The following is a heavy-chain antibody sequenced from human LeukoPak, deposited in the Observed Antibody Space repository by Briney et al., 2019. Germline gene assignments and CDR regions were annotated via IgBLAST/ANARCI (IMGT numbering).Heavy chain of an antibody. V-gene: IGHV1-46*01. Sequence: GASVKVSCKASGYTFTSYYMHWVRQAPGQGLEWMGIINPSGGSTSYAQKFQGRVTMTRDMSTSTVYMELSSLRSEDTAVYYCARDLTVDAFDIWGQGTMVTVSS. CDR1: GYTFTSYY. J-gene: IGHJ3*02. CDR3: ARDLTVDAFDI. CDR2: INPSGGST. D-gene: IGHD4-17*01.